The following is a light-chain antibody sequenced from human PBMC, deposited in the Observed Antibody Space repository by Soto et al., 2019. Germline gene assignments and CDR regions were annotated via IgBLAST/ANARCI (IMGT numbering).Light chain of an antibody. V-gene: IGKV3-20*01. CDR2: GAS. CDR3: QQYSSWSPLT. Sequence: VVLTQSPATLSLSPGDRATLSCRASRHVYINALGWYQQKPGRTPTLLIYGASTRATDIPDRFSATGSGTDFSLTISGVEPEDSAVYYCQQYSSWSPLTFGGGTKVEI. CDR1: RHVYINA. J-gene: IGKJ4*01.